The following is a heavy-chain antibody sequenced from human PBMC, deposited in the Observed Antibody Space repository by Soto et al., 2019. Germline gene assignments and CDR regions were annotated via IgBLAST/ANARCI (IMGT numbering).Heavy chain of an antibody. D-gene: IGHD3-22*01. CDR2: ISVSGNNA. CDR1: GFAFSTFA. V-gene: IGHV3-23*01. J-gene: IGHJ4*02. Sequence: PGGSLRLSCAASGFAFSTFAMTWVRQAPGKGLEWVAAISVSGNNAYYADSVKGRFTISRDNSQNSVFLQMSSLRADDTAVYYCARDQLRPGILYYLGVLLPEYGLWGQGTLVTVSS. CDR3: ARDQLRPGILYYLGVLLPEYGL.